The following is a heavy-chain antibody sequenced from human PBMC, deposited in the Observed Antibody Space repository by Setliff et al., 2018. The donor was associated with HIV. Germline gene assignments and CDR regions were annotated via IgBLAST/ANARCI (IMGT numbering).Heavy chain of an antibody. Sequence: PSETLSLTCTVSGGSISSGDYYWTWIRQPAGKGLQWIGRIHTSGKTNYNPSLKSRITLSVDTSENQFALKLASVTAADTAVYYCARGFTIYGVGFSADPTGNWFDPWGQGTLVTVSS. CDR1: GGSISSGDYY. J-gene: IGHJ5*02. CDR2: IHTSGKT. CDR3: ARGFTIYGVGFSADPTGNWFDP. V-gene: IGHV4-61*02. D-gene: IGHD3-3*01.